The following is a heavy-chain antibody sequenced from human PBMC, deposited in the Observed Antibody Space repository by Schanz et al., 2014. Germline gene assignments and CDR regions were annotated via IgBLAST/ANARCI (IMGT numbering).Heavy chain of an antibody. CDR3: AKDRSWDYDSSGYFDY. Sequence: EVQLVESGGGLVQPGGSLRLSCAASGFTFSSYAMSWVRQAPGKGLEWVSAISGSGGSTYYADSVKGRFTISRDNSKNTLYLQMNSLRAEDTAVYYCAKDRSWDYDSSGYFDYWGQGTLVTVSS. CDR1: GFTFSSYA. D-gene: IGHD3-22*01. V-gene: IGHV3-23*04. J-gene: IGHJ4*02. CDR2: ISGSGGST.